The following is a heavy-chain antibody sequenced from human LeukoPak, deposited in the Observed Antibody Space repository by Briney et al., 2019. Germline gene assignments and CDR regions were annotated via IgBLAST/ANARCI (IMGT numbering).Heavy chain of an antibody. CDR3: GRKQWYDSSGDNAFDI. J-gene: IGHJ3*02. CDR2: IDQSRTT. Sequence: SGTLSLTCTVSGGSISSCSYYWGCIRQPQGKGRVSVMSIDQSRTTYYTPCLKSRVTISEDTSKNQFYRKVTSVTAADSAVYYCGRKQWYDSSGDNAFDIWGQGTMVTVSS. V-gene: IGHV4-39*01. D-gene: IGHD3-22*01. CDR1: GGSISSCSYY.